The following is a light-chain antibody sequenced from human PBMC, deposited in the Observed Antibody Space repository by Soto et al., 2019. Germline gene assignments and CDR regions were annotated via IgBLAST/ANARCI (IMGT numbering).Light chain of an antibody. J-gene: IGLJ1*01. CDR3: SSYAGSNTYV. Sequence: PPSASGSPGKSFTISCTGTSSDVGGYNYVSWYQQHPGKAPKLMIYEVSKRPSGVPDRFSGSKSGNTASLTVSGLQAEDEADYYCSSYAGSNTYVFGTGTKVTVL. CDR2: EVS. CDR1: SSDVGGYNY. V-gene: IGLV2-8*01.